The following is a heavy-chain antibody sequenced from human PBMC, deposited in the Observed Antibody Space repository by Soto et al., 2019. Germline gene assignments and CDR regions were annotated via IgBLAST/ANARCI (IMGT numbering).Heavy chain of an antibody. CDR2: ISSRGSTI. Sequence: QVQLVESGGGLVKPGGSLRLSCAASGFTFSDYYMSWIRQAPGKGLEWVSYISSRGSTIYYADSVKGRFTISRENAKNSRYLQMNSLRSEDTAVYYCAKGGRPWPSPVDYWGQGALVTVSS. V-gene: IGHV3-11*01. CDR1: GFTFSDYY. D-gene: IGHD5-12*01. CDR3: AKGGRPWPSPVDY. J-gene: IGHJ4*02.